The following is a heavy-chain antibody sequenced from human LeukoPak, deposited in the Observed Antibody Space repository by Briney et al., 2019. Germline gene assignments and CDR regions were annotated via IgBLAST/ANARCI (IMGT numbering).Heavy chain of an antibody. J-gene: IGHJ4*02. Sequence: SQTLSLTCAISGDSVSSNSATWNWIRQSPSRGLEWLGRTYYRSTWNNDYAVSVESRITINPDISKNQFSLQMNSVTPEDTAVYYCARDLSGRAWEGFDYWGQGTLVTVSS. CDR1: GDSVSSNSAT. CDR2: TYYRSTWNN. D-gene: IGHD6-25*01. V-gene: IGHV6-1*01. CDR3: ARDLSGRAWEGFDY.